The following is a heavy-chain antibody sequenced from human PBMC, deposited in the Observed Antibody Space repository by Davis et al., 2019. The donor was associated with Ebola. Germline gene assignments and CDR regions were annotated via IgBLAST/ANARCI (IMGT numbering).Heavy chain of an antibody. CDR3: AKGGLRFLEWSFDY. CDR1: GFTFSSYA. V-gene: IGHV3-30-3*01. D-gene: IGHD3-3*01. J-gene: IGHJ4*02. Sequence: PGGSLRLSCAASGFTFSSYAMHWVRQAPGKGLEWVAVISYDGSNKYYADSVKGRFTISRDNSKNTLYLQMNSLRAEDTAVYYCAKGGLRFLEWSFDYWGQGTLVTVSS. CDR2: ISYDGSNK.